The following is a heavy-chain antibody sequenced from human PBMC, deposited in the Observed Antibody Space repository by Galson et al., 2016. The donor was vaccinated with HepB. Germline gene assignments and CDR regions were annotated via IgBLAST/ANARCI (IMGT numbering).Heavy chain of an antibody. CDR3: AKRHEFGPPVGCSVDY. Sequence: SLRLSCAGSGFLFRGYGMHWVRQAPGKGLEWVAADSMDGRRKFYSDSVRGRFTISRDNSNNMLFLQMASLRPDDTAVYYCAKRHEFGPPVGCSVDYWGQGTLVSVSS. CDR1: GFLFRGYG. J-gene: IGHJ4*02. CDR2: DSMDGRRK. V-gene: IGHV3-30*18. D-gene: IGHD3-10*02.